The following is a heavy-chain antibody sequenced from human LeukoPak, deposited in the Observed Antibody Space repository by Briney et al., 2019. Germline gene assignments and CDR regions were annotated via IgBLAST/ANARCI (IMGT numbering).Heavy chain of an antibody. CDR1: GFTFSSYG. V-gene: IGHV3-30*02. Sequence: GGSLRLSCAASGFTFSSYGMHWVGQAPGKGLEWVAFIRYDGSNKYYADSVNGRFTISRDNSKNTLYLQMNSLRAEDTAVYYCAKGNSRTIAAASGPRDWGQGTLVTVSS. D-gene: IGHD6-13*01. J-gene: IGHJ4*02. CDR3: AKGNSRTIAAASGPRD. CDR2: IRYDGSNK.